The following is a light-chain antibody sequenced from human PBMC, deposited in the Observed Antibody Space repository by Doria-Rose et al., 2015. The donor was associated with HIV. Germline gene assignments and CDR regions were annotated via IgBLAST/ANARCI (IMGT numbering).Light chain of an antibody. V-gene: IGKV3-20*01. CDR1: QRVKSSY. J-gene: IGKJ5*01. CDR3: QQYGTSRGT. Sequence: TQSPGTLSLSPWERATLSCRASQRVKSSYLAWYQQKPGQAPRLLIYDASTRATGIPDRFSGSGSGTDLTLTISRLEPEDVAVYYCQQYGTSRGTFGQGTRLEIK. CDR2: DAS.